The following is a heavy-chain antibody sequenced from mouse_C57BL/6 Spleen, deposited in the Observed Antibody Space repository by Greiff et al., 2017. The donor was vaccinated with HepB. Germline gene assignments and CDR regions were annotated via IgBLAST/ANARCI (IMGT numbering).Heavy chain of an antibody. Sequence: EVMLVESGGGLVKPGGSLKLSCAASGFTFSSYAMSWVRQTPEKRLEWVATISDGGSYTYYPDNVKGRFTISRDNAKNNLYLQMSHLKSEDTAMYYCARAPYDYDGDYYAMDYWGQGTSVTVSS. CDR1: GFTFSSYA. J-gene: IGHJ4*01. V-gene: IGHV5-4*03. CDR2: ISDGGSYT. CDR3: ARAPYDYDGDYYAMDY. D-gene: IGHD2-4*01.